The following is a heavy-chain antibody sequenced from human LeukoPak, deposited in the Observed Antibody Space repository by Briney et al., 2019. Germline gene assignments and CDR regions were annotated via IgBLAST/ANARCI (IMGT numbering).Heavy chain of an antibody. CDR3: ARVEGVTAQEGD. V-gene: IGHV1-2*02. D-gene: IGHD6-13*01. CDR1: GYTFTGYY. CDR2: INPNSGGT. Sequence: ASVNVSCKASGYTFTGYYMHWLRQAPGQGLEWMGWINPNSGGTNYAQKFQGRVTVTRDTSTSTVYMELSSLRSEDTAVYYCARVEGVTAQEGDWGQGTLVTVSS. J-gene: IGHJ4*02.